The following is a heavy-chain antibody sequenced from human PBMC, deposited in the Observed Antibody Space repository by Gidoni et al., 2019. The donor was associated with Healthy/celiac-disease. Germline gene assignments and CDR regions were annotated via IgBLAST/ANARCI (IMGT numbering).Heavy chain of an antibody. CDR1: GFTFSSYA. D-gene: IGHD3-22*01. V-gene: IGHV3-30-3*01. CDR2: ISYDGSNK. CDR3: ARDNNEMDYYDSSGYHDY. Sequence: QVQLVESGGGVVQPGRSLRLSCAASGFTFSSYAMHWVRQAPGKGLEWVAVISYDGSNKYYADSVKGRFTISRDNSKNTLYLQMNSLRAEDTAVYYCARDNNEMDYYDSSGYHDYWGQGTLVTVSS. J-gene: IGHJ4*02.